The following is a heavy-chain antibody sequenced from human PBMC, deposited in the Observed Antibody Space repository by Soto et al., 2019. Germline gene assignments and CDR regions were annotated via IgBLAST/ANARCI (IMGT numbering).Heavy chain of an antibody. CDR3: ARGPQQLPSYYYYGMDV. D-gene: IGHD6-13*01. CDR2: INTNTGNP. CDR1: GYTFTSYA. V-gene: IGHV7-4-1*01. Sequence: GASVKVSCKASGYTFTSYAMNWVRQAPGQGLEWMGWINTNTGNPTYAQGFTGRFVFSLDTSVSTAYLQICSLKAEDTAVYYCARGPQQLPSYYYYGMDVWGQGTTVTVSS. J-gene: IGHJ6*02.